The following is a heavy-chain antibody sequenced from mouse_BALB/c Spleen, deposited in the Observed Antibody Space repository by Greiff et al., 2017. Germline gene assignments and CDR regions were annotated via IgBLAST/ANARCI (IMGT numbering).Heavy chain of an antibody. J-gene: IGHJ3*01. CDR2: ISYSGST. V-gene: IGHV3-2*02. CDR1: GYSITSDYA. D-gene: IGHD1-1*01. CDR3: ARWGYYGTRGGFAY. Sequence: EVQLQQSGPGLVKPSQSLSLTCTVTGYSITSDYAWNWIRQFPGNKLEWMGYISYSGSTSYNPSLKSRISITRDTSKNQFFLQLNSVTTEDTATYYCARWGYYGTRGGFAYWGQGTLVTVSA.